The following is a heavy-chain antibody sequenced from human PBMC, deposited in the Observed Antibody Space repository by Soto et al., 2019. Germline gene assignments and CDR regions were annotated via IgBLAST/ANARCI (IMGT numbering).Heavy chain of an antibody. J-gene: IGHJ4*02. CDR1: GDSISSSHW. CDR2: IFHSGLT. CDR3: ARQLERGDLPEGFEY. Sequence: QVQLQESGPGLVKPLGTLSLTCAVSGDSISSSHWWRWVRQPPGKGLEWIGEIFHSGLTHYNPSLKSRLTISVDKSKNQFSLELTSVTAADTAVYYCARQLERGDLPEGFEYWGQGMLATVSS. V-gene: IGHV4-4*02. D-gene: IGHD1-1*01.